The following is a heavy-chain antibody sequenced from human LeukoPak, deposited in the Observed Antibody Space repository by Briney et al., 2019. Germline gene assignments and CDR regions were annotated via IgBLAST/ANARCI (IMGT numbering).Heavy chain of an antibody. CDR3: ARRASIVTHDYYGMDV. D-gene: IGHD5-18*01. CDR1: GYTFISYY. J-gene: IGHJ6*02. Sequence: ASVTVSCKASGYTFISYYMHWVRQAPGQGLEWMGIINPSGGSPNYAQKFQGRLTMTSDTSTSTVYLELSSLTSEDTAVYYCARRASIVTHDYYGMDVWGQGTTVTVSS. CDR2: INPSGGSP. V-gene: IGHV1-46*01.